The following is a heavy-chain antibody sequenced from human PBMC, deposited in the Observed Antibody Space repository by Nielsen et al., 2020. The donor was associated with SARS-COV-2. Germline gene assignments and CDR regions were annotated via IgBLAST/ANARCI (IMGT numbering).Heavy chain of an antibody. CDR3: ATSFTDPSSFDY. J-gene: IGHJ4*01. Sequence: SETLSLTCTVSGASVSTNTFYWSWIRQPPERGLEWIGYIDYTGSPTYNPSLKSRVSISVDTSTDQFSLRLNSVTAADTAVYYCATSFTDPSSFDYWGQGTLVTVSS. V-gene: IGHV4-61*01. CDR2: IDYTGSP. CDR1: GASVSTNTFY. D-gene: IGHD1-26*01.